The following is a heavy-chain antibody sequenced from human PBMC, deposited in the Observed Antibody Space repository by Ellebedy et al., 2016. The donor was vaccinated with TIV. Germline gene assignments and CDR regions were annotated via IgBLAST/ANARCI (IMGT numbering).Heavy chain of an antibody. V-gene: IGHV3-20*04. D-gene: IGHD2-15*01. CDR2: INWNGGST. CDR1: GFTFDDYG. CDR3: ARRRGGSSYYFDY. J-gene: IGHJ4*02. Sequence: GESLKISCAASGFTFDDYGMSWVRQAPGKGLEWVSGINWNGGSTGYEDSVKGRFTISRDNAKNSLYLQMNSLRAEDTALYYCARRRGGSSYYFDYWGQGTLVTVSS.